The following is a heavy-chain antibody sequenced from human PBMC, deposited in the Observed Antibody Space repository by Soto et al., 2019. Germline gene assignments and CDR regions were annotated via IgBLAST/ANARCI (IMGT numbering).Heavy chain of an antibody. CDR2: ISYSGGNT. D-gene: IGHD5-18*01. V-gene: IGHV3-23*01. J-gene: IGHJ4*02. CDR1: GSTFNTFA. Sequence: EVQLLESGGDLVQPGGSLRLSCAASGSTFNTFAMSWVRQSPGKGLEWVSSISYSGGNTYYADSVKGRFTISRDNSKNTLYLEMSSLRAEDTAIYYCAKDRYSDRGRYFDCWGQGTLVTVSS. CDR3: AKDRYSDRGRYFDC.